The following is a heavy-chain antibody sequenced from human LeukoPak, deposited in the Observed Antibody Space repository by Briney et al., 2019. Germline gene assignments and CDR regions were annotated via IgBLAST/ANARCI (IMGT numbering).Heavy chain of an antibody. J-gene: IGHJ3*02. V-gene: IGHV4-34*01. CDR1: GGSFSGYY. CDR2: INHSGST. CDR3: ARQGGAEMATIGTFDM. D-gene: IGHD5-24*01. Sequence: SETVSLTCAVYGGSFSGYYWSWIRQPPGKGLEWIGEINHSGSTNYIPSLKSRVTVSLDTSKKQYSLKLSSVTAADTAVYYCARQGGAEMATIGTFDMWGNGTIVSVSS.